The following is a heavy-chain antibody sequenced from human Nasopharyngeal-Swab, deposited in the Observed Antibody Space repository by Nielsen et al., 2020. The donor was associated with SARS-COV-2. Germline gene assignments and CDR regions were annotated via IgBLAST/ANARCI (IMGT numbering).Heavy chain of an antibody. V-gene: IGHV1-8*01. CDR2: MNPNSGNT. CDR3: ARVCSGGSCYSTDYYYGMDV. Sequence: ASVKVSCKASGYTFTSYDINWVRQATGQGLEWMGWMNPNSGNTGYAQKFQGRVTMTRNTYISTAYMELSSLRSEDTAVYYCARVCSGGSCYSTDYYYGMDVWGQGTTVTVSS. CDR1: GYTFTSYD. D-gene: IGHD2-15*01. J-gene: IGHJ6*02.